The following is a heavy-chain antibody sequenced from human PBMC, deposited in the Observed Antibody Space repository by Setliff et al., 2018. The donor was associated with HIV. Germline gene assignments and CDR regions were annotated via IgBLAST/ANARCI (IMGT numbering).Heavy chain of an antibody. J-gene: IGHJ5*02. V-gene: IGHV1-3*01. CDR3: ARDRCNSVSCYLYNWFDP. Sequence: ASVKVSCKASGYTFATYGISWVRQAPGQGLEWMGWINAGNGKTKYSQKFQDRVTITRDTSADTVYMELNSLRSEDTAVYYCARDRCNSVSCYLYNWFDPWGQGTLVTVSS. CDR1: GYTFATYG. D-gene: IGHD2-2*01. CDR2: INAGNGKT.